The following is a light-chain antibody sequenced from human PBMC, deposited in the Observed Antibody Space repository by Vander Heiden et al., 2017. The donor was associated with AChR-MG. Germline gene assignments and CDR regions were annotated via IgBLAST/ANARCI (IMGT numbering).Light chain of an antibody. Sequence: EIVMTQSPATLSVSPGERATLSCRASQSVSSNLASYQQKPGQAPRLLIYGASTRATGIPARFSGSGSGTEFTLTISSLQSEDFAVYYCQQYNNWPPLTLGGGTKVKIK. CDR2: GAS. CDR1: QSVSSN. CDR3: QQYNNWPPLT. V-gene: IGKV3-15*01. J-gene: IGKJ4*01.